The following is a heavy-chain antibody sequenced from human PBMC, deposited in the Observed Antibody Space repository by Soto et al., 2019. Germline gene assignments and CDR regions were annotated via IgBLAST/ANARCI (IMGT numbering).Heavy chain of an antibody. CDR2: IDNAGTDS. V-gene: IGHV3-74*01. Sequence: EVQLVESGGGLVEPGGYLRLSCAAPGFTLSGRSMHWVCKAPGKGLVWVSGIDNAGTDSTYADSVKGRFTSSRDNANNKLYLQMNSLRVEDTAVYYCARGWFGPDVWGKGTTVTVSS. D-gene: IGHD3-10*01. J-gene: IGHJ6*04. CDR1: GFTLSGRS. CDR3: ARGWFGPDV.